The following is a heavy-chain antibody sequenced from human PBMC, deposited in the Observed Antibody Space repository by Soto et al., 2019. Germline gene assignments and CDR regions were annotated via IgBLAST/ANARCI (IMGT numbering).Heavy chain of an antibody. CDR1: GFTFSTYW. CDR3: ARDDCRGGICYSTRPFDY. V-gene: IGHV3-7*03. D-gene: IGHD2-15*01. Sequence: EVQLAESGGGLVQPGGSLRLSCAASGFTFSTYWMSWVRQASGKGLEWVANIKQDGSETYYGDSVKGRFTISRDNAKNSLFLQMNSLRAEDTALYYCARDDCRGGICYSTRPFDYWGQGTLVTVSS. CDR2: IKQDGSET. J-gene: IGHJ4*02.